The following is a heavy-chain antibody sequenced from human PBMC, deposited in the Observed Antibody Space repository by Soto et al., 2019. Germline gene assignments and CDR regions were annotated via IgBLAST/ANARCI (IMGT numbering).Heavy chain of an antibody. CDR1: GYAFTTYG. J-gene: IGHJ4*02. D-gene: IGHD1-1*01. CDR2: ISAHNGNT. V-gene: IGHV1-18*01. CDR3: ARGRYGDY. Sequence: QVHLVQSGAEVKKPGASVKVSCKGSGYAFTTYGITWVRQAPGQGLEWMGWISAHNGNTNYAQKLQGRVTVTRDTSTSTAYMELRSLRSDDTAVSYCARGRYGDYWGQGALVTVYS.